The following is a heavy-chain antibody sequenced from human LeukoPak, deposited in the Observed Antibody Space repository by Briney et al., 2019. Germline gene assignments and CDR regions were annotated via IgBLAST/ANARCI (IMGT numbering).Heavy chain of an antibody. V-gene: IGHV3-33*08. Sequence: GGSLRLSCAASGFTFSIYWMSWVRQAPGKGLEWVAFIWYDGSNKYYADSVKGRFTISRDNSKNTLYLQMNSLRAEDTAVYYCATPTYYYDSSGYIPEAFDIWGQGTMVTVSS. J-gene: IGHJ3*02. D-gene: IGHD3-22*01. CDR1: GFTFSIYW. CDR2: IWYDGSNK. CDR3: ATPTYYYDSSGYIPEAFDI.